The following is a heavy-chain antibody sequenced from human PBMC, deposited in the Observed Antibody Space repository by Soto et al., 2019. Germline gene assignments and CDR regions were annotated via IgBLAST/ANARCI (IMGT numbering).Heavy chain of an antibody. J-gene: IGHJ4*01. Sequence: KPSETLSLTCTVSGAPITRNYWSWIRQAPGKGLEWIGYIYYSGSTTYNPSLKSRVTMSADTSKDQFSLKLDSVTAADTAVYYCARDAGGPYDHWGPRILVTVSS. CDR3: ARDAGGPYDH. V-gene: IGHV4-59*01. CDR1: GAPITRNY. D-gene: IGHD2-15*01. CDR2: IYYSGST.